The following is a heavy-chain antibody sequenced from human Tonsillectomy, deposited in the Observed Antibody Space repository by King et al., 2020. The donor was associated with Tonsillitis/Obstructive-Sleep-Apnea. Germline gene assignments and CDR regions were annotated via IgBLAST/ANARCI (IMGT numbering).Heavy chain of an antibody. D-gene: IGHD3-16*01. CDR3: ARVVYYDYVWGPGNYYGMDV. V-gene: IGHV3-53*01. J-gene: IGHJ6*02. CDR2: IYSGGST. CDR1: GFTVSSNY. Sequence: VQLVESGGGLIQPGGSLRLSCAASGFTVSSNYMSWVRQAPGKGLEWVSVIYSGGSTYYADSVKGRFTISRDNSKNTLYLQMNSLRAEDTAVYYCARVVYYDYVWGPGNYYGMDVWGQGTTVTVSS.